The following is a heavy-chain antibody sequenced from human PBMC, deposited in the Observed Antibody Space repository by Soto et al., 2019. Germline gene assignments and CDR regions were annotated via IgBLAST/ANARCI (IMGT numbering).Heavy chain of an antibody. CDR3: ARDTRLGELSYDY. V-gene: IGHV1-69*13. J-gene: IGHJ4*02. CDR2: IIPIFGTA. Sequence: SVKVSCKASGGTFSSYAISWVRQAPGQGLEWMGGIIPIFGTANYAQKFQGRVTITADESTSTAYMELSSLRSEDTAVYYCARDTRLGELSYDYWGQGTLVTVSS. CDR1: GGTFSSYA. D-gene: IGHD3-16*02.